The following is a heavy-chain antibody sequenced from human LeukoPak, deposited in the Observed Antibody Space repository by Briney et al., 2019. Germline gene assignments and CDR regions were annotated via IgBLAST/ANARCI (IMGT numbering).Heavy chain of an antibody. CDR1: GIIVSNNY. V-gene: IGHV3-66*01. D-gene: IGHD6-13*01. CDR3: AKAHIAAADYYYYYMDV. Sequence: GGSLRLSCAASGIIVSNNYMSWVRQAPGKGLEWVSVIYSGGSTYYADSVKGRFTISRDNSQNTLYLQMNSLRAEDTALYYCAKAHIAAADYYYYYMDVWGKGTTVTVSS. CDR2: IYSGGST. J-gene: IGHJ6*03.